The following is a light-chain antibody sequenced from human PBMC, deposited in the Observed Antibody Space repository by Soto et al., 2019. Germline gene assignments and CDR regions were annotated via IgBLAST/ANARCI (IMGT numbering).Light chain of an antibody. CDR1: QSVSSN. V-gene: IGKV3-15*01. J-gene: IGKJ4*01. CDR3: QQYSNWPLLT. Sequence: EIVMTQSPATLSVSPGERATLSCRASQSVSSNLAWYQQKPGQAARLLIYGASTRATGIPARFSGSGSGTEFTLTISSLESEDFAVYYCQQYSNWPLLTFGGGTKVEIK. CDR2: GAS.